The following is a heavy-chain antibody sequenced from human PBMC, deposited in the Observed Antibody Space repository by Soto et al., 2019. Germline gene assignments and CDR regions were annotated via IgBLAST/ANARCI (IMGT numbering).Heavy chain of an antibody. CDR2: LSHHSYKK. CDR1: GFTFSDYG. V-gene: IGHV3-30*18. CDR3: AKDWVGGSNRYYLEY. Sequence: GGSLRLSCAASGFTFSDYGLHWVRQAPGKGLEWVAFLSHHSYKKYYAVSVKGRFTVSRDNSKNTLYLQMNSLRTEDTAVYYCAKDWVGGSNRYYLEYWGQGTPVTVSS. D-gene: IGHD1-26*01. J-gene: IGHJ4*02.